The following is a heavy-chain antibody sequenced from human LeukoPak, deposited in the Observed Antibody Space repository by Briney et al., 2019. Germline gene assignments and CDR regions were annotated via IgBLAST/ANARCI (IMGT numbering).Heavy chain of an antibody. CDR3: ARGLRGYCSGGSCDYYYYYGMDV. V-gene: IGHV1-69*04. J-gene: IGHJ6*02. CDR1: RGRFKNFA. D-gene: IGHD2-15*01. Sequence: ASVKVSCKTSRGRFKNFAFNWVRQAPGQGLEWMGRIIPILGIPNYVEKFQGRVTFTADNSTTTAYMELRSLRSDDTAVYYCARGLRGYCSGGSCDYYYYYGMDVWGQGTTVTVSS. CDR2: IIPILGIP.